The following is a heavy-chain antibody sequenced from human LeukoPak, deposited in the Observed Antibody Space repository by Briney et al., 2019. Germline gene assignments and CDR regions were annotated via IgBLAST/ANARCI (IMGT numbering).Heavy chain of an antibody. Sequence: PSVKLSCKASGYTFTSYGITWVRHAPGQGLEWMGWISAYNGNTNYAQKHQGRVTITTATSTSKAYLELNRLRPEDQAVDYYSRSVSSMVWGVISGSLDYWGQGTLVTVSS. V-gene: IGHV1-18*01. D-gene: IGHD3-10*01. CDR2: ISAYNGNT. J-gene: IGHJ1*01. CDR3: SRSVSSMVWGVISGSLDY. CDR1: GYTFTSYG.